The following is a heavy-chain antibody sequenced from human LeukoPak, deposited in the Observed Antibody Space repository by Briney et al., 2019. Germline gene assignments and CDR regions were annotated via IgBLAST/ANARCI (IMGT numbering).Heavy chain of an antibody. V-gene: IGHV4-34*01. CDR2: INHSGST. D-gene: IGHD6-13*01. J-gene: IGHJ6*04. CDR3: AREIAAAGASYYYYYGMDV. CDR1: GGSFSGYY. Sequence: SETLSLTCAVYGGSFSGYYWSWIRQPPGKGLEWIGEINHSGSTNYNPSLKSRFTISVDTSKNQFSLKLSSVTAADTAVYYCAREIAAAGASYYYYYGMDVWGKGTTVTVSS.